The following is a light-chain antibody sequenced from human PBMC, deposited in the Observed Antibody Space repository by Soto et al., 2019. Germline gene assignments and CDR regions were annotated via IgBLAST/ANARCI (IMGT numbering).Light chain of an antibody. CDR1: SGDVGGYNY. V-gene: IGLV2-14*03. CDR2: DVS. CDR3: SSYTTSNTRQIV. J-gene: IGLJ1*01. Sequence: QSVLPQPASVSGSPGQSITISCTGTSGDVGGYNYVSWYQHHPGKAPKLIIYDVSNRPSGVSIRFSGSKSDNTASLTISGLQPEDEADYHCSSYTTSNTRQIVFGTGTKVTVL.